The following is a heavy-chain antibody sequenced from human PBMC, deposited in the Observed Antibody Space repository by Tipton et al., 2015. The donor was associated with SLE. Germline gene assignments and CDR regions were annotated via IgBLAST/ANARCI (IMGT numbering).Heavy chain of an antibody. J-gene: IGHJ3*02. CDR1: GWSFGDYY. D-gene: IGHD3-10*01. CDR2: INHSGST. V-gene: IGHV4-34*01. Sequence: TLSLTCAIYGWSFGDYYWSWIRQPPGKGLEWIGEINHSGSTNYNPSLKSRVTISVDTSKNQFSLKLGSVTASDTAVFYCARRPDHGSGSHAFDIWGQGTMVTVSS. CDR3: ARRPDHGSGSHAFDI.